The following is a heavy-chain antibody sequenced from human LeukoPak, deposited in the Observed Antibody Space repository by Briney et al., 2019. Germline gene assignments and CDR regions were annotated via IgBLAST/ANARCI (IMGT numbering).Heavy chain of an antibody. V-gene: IGHV1-2*02. CDR3: ARDIRDGYNSGTGY. Sequence: ASVKVSCKASGYTFTSYGISWVRQAPGQGLEWMGWINPNSGGTNYAQKFQGRVTMTRDTSISTAYMELSRLRSDDTAVYYCARDIRDGYNSGTGYWGQGTLVTVSS. D-gene: IGHD5-24*01. CDR1: GYTFTSYG. CDR2: INPNSGGT. J-gene: IGHJ4*02.